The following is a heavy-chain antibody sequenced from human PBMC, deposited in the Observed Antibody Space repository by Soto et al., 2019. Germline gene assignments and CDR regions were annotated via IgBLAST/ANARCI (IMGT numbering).Heavy chain of an antibody. CDR2: IIPIFGTA. J-gene: IGHJ4*02. CDR3: ARVGDYVWGSYRYYDY. D-gene: IGHD3-16*02. V-gene: IGHV1-69*13. Sequence: SVKGSCKASGGTFSSYAISWVRQAPGQGLEWMGGIIPIFGTANYAQKFQGRVTITADESTSTAYMELRSLRSDDTAVYYCARVGDYVWGSYRYYDYWGQGTLVTVSS. CDR1: GGTFSSYA.